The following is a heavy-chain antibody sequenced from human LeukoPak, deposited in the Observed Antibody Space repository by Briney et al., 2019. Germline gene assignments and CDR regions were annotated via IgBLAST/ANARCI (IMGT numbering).Heavy chain of an antibody. D-gene: IGHD3-3*01. J-gene: IGHJ4*02. Sequence: SETPSLTCTVSGGSISSYYWSLIRQPPGKGLEWIGYIYYSGSTNYNPSLKSRVTISVDPSKNQFSLKLSSVTAADTAVYYCARASYDFWSGYYPAIDYWGQGTLVTVSS. CDR1: GGSISSYY. CDR2: IYYSGST. V-gene: IGHV4-59*01. CDR3: ARASYDFWSGYYPAIDY.